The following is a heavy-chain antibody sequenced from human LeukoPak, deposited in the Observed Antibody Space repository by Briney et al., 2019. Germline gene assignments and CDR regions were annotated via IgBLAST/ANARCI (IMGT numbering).Heavy chain of an antibody. CDR2: IYYSGST. V-gene: IGHV4-59*01. Sequence: SETLSLTCAVYGGSFSGYYWSWIRQPPGKGLEWIGYIYYSGSTNYNPSLKSRVTISVDTSKNQFSLKLSSVTAADTAVYYCARGGSYEHYYYYGMDVWGQGTTVTVSS. D-gene: IGHD1-26*01. CDR3: ARGGSYEHYYYYGMDV. J-gene: IGHJ6*02. CDR1: GGSFSGYY.